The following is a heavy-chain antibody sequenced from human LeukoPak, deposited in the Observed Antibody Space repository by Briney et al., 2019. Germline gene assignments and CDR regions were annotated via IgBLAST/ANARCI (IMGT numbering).Heavy chain of an antibody. D-gene: IGHD2-2*01. J-gene: IGHJ4*02. Sequence: GGSLRLSCAASGFTFSSYSMNWVRRAPGKGLEWVSSISSSSSYIYYADSVKGRFTISRDNAKNSLYLQMNNLRAEDTAVYYCARDFRVHCSSTSCPEGTRGRSGLVDYWGQGTLVTVSS. CDR3: ARDFRVHCSSTSCPEGTRGRSGLVDY. CDR1: GFTFSSYS. V-gene: IGHV3-21*01. CDR2: ISSSSSYI.